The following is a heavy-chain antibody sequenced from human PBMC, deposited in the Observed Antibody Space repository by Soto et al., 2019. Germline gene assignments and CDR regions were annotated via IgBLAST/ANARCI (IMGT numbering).Heavy chain of an antibody. D-gene: IGHD2-8*01. V-gene: IGHV3-33*01. Sequence: PGGSLRLSCAASGFTFSSYGMHWVRQAPGKGLEWVAVIWYDGSNKYYADSVKGRFTISRDNSKNTLYLQMNSLRAEDTAVYYCARDFYCTNGVCHKIHRYGMDVWGQVTTVTVSS. CDR1: GFTFSSYG. CDR2: IWYDGSNK. CDR3: ARDFYCTNGVCHKIHRYGMDV. J-gene: IGHJ6*02.